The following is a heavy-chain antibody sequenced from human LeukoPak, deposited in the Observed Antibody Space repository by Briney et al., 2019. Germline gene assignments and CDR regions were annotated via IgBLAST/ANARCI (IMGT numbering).Heavy chain of an antibody. CDR3: AKDRGSSSWYLSEYFQH. Sequence: GRSLRLSCAASGFTFSSYGMHWVRQAPGKGLEWVAVISYDGSNKYYADSVKGRFTISRDNSKNTLYLQMNSLGAEDTAVYYCAKDRGSSSWYLSEYFQHWGQGTLVTVSS. V-gene: IGHV3-30*18. J-gene: IGHJ1*01. CDR2: ISYDGSNK. CDR1: GFTFSSYG. D-gene: IGHD6-13*01.